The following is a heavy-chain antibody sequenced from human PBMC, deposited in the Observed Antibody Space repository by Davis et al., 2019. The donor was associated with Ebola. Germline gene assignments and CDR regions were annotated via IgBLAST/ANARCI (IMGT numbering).Heavy chain of an antibody. CDR2: INPNSGGT. CDR3: ARGVAAGGIYYNYNYMDV. V-gene: IGHV1-2*02. D-gene: IGHD6-13*01. CDR1: GYTFTGYS. Sequence: ASVTVSCKASGYTFTGYSMHWVRQAPGQGLEWMGWINPNSGGTNYAQKFQGRVTITRNTSISTAYMELSSLRSEDTAVYYCARGVAAGGIYYNYNYMDVWGKGTTVTVSS. J-gene: IGHJ6*03.